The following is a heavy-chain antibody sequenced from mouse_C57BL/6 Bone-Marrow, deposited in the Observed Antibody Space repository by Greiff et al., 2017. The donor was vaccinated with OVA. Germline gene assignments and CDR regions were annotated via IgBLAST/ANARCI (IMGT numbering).Heavy chain of an antibody. CDR1: GFTFSSYT. CDR3: ARRMVTTDWYFDV. Sequence: EVMLVESGGGLVKPGGSLKLSCAASGFTFSSYTMSWVRQTPEKRLEWVATISGGGGNTYYPDSVKGRFTISRDNAKNTLYLQMSSLRSEDTAVYYCARRMVTTDWYFDVWGTGTTVTVSS. CDR2: ISGGGGNT. J-gene: IGHJ1*03. D-gene: IGHD2-2*01. V-gene: IGHV5-9*01.